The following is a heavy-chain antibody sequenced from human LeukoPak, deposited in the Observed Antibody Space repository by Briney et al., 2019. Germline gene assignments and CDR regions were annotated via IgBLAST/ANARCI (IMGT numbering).Heavy chain of an antibody. CDR3: ARDAPSDDYGDYDPFDY. J-gene: IGHJ4*02. CDR2: ISSSSSYI. V-gene: IGHV3-21*01. D-gene: IGHD4-17*01. Sequence: GGSLRLSCAASGFTFSSYSMNLVRQAPGKGLEWVSSISSSSSYIYYADSVKGRFTISRDNAKNSLYLQMNSLRAEDTAVYYCARDAPSDDYGDYDPFDYWGQGTLVTVSS. CDR1: GFTFSSYS.